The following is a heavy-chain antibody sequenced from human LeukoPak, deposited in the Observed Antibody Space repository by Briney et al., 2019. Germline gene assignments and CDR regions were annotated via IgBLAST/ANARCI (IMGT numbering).Heavy chain of an antibody. CDR2: ISGSGGST. CDR3: ASSGYWVAVDY. CDR1: GFTFDDYA. D-gene: IGHD5-12*01. Sequence: GGSLRLSCATSGFTFDDYAMSWVRQAPGKGLEWVSAISGSGGSTYYADSVKGRFTISRDNSKNTLYLQMNSLRAEDTAVYYCASSGYWVAVDYWGQGTLVTVSS. J-gene: IGHJ4*02. V-gene: IGHV3-23*01.